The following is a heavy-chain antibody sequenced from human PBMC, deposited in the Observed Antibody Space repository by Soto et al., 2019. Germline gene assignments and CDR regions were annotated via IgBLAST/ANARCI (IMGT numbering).Heavy chain of an antibody. CDR2: IYYSGST. CDR1: GGSISSYY. CDR3: ARTGGYFDWLPPYYFDY. Sequence: QVQLQESGPGLVKPSETLSLTCTVSGGSISSYYWSWIRQPPGKGLEWIGYIYYSGSTNYNPSLKSRLTISVDTSKNQFSLKLSSVTAADTAVYYCARTGGYFDWLPPYYFDYWGQGTLVTVSS. V-gene: IGHV4-59*08. D-gene: IGHD3-9*01. J-gene: IGHJ4*02.